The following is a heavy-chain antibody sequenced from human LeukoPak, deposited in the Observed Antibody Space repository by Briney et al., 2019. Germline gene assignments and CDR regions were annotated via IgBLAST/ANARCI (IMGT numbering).Heavy chain of an antibody. CDR2: INPSGGST. J-gene: IGHJ6*02. CDR3: ASTDIVVVPAANYYYYYGMDV. Sequence: ASVKVSCKASGYTFTRYYMHWVRQAPGQGLEWMGIINPSGGSTSYAQKFQGRVTMTRDTSRSTVYMELSSLRSEDTAVYYCASTDIVVVPAANYYYYYGMDVWGQGTTVTVSS. CDR1: GYTFTRYY. D-gene: IGHD2-2*01. V-gene: IGHV1-46*01.